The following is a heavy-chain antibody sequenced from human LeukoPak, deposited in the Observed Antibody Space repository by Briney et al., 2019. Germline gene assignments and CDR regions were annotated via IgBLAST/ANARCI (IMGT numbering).Heavy chain of an antibody. V-gene: IGHV3-7*03. J-gene: IGHJ4*02. CDR2: IKQDGSEK. CDR1: GFTVSSFA. Sequence: GWSLRLSCAASGFTVSSFAMSWVRQAPGKGLEWVANIKQDGSEKYYVDSVKGRFTISRDNAKNSLYLQMNSLRAEDTAVYYCARGFYPDRTMIVVVVDYWGQGTLVTVSS. CDR3: ARGFYPDRTMIVVVVDY. D-gene: IGHD3-22*01.